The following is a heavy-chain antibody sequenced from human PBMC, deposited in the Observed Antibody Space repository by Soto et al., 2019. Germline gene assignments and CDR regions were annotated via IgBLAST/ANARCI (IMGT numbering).Heavy chain of an antibody. D-gene: IGHD6-19*01. CDR2: VSSDGTNK. CDR1: GGTFSSYG. J-gene: IGHJ4*02. V-gene: IGHV3-30*18. Sequence: QVQLVQSGAEVKKPGSSVKVSCKASGGTFSSYGIHWVRQAPGKGLEWVAVVSSDGTNKYYADSVKGRFTISRDNSRNTLYLQMNSLRAEDTAVYYCAKDFRDYISGACDYWGQGTLVTVSS. CDR3: AKDFRDYISGACDY.